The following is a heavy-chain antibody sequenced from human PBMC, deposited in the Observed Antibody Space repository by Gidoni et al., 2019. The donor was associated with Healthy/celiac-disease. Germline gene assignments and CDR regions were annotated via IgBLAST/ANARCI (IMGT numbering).Heavy chain of an antibody. CDR1: GGTFSSYA. Sequence: QVQLVQSGAEVKKPGSSVKVSCKASGGTFSSYAISWVRQAPGQGLEWMGRIIPILGIANYAQKFQGRVTITADKSTSTAYMELSSLRSEDTAVYYCARDPSNITMIVVERGWGQGTLVTVSS. D-gene: IGHD3-22*01. CDR2: IIPILGIA. CDR3: ARDPSNITMIVVERG. V-gene: IGHV1-69*04. J-gene: IGHJ4*02.